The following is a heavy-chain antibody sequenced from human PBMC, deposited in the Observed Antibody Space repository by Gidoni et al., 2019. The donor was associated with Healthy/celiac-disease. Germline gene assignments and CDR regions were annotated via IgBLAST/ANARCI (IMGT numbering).Heavy chain of an antibody. CDR3: ARVLKGGGRPFDY. V-gene: IGHV1-46*03. CDR1: GYTFINYY. J-gene: IGHJ4*02. D-gene: IGHD3-16*01. CDR2: INPRGGST. Sequence: QVQLVQSGAEVKKPGASVTVSCKASGYTFINYYMHWVRQAPGQGLEWMGIINPRGGSTSYAKKFQGRVTMTRDTSTSTVYMEFSSLRSEDTAVYYCARVLKGGGRPFDYWGQGTLVTVSS.